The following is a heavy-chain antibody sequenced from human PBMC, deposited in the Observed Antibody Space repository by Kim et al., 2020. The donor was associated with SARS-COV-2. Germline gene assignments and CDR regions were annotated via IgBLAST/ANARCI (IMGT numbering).Heavy chain of an antibody. CDR3: ARHGGSGPTDF. CDR1: GGSISGSY. CDR2: IYYSGST. Sequence: SETLSLTCTVSGGSISGSYWSWIRQPPGKGLEWIGYIYYSGSTNYSPSLKSRVTISLDTSKNQFSLKLSSVTAADTAVYYCARHGGSGPTDFWGQGTLVTVSS. J-gene: IGHJ4*02. V-gene: IGHV4-59*08. D-gene: IGHD3-10*01.